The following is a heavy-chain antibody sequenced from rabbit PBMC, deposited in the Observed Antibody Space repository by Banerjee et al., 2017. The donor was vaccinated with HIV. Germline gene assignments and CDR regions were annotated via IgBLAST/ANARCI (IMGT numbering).Heavy chain of an antibody. CDR1: GVDFSSYYY. CDR3: ARDGYAGHGYPNL. D-gene: IGHD6-1*01. Sequence: QQQLEESGGGLVKPGGTLTLTCKASGVDFSSYYYMCWVRQAPGKGLEWIACIYNGDGSTYYASWAKGRFTISRSTSLNTVDLKMTSLTAADTATYFCARDGYAGHGYPNLWGPGTLVTVS. CDR2: IYNGDGST. J-gene: IGHJ4*01. V-gene: IGHV1S43*01.